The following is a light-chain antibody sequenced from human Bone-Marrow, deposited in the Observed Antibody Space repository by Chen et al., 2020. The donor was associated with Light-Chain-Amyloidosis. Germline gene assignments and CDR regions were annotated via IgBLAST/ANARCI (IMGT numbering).Light chain of an antibody. J-gene: IGLJ2*01. V-gene: IGLV3-25*03. CDR1: DLHTKY. CDR2: RDT. CDR3: QAADSSGTSEVI. Sequence: SYELTQPPSVSVSPGQTARITGSGDDLHTKYAYWYQQKPGQAPVLVRHRDTERPSGSPERFSGSSSGTTATLTISGVQAEDEADYHGQAADSSGTSEVIFGGGTKLTVL.